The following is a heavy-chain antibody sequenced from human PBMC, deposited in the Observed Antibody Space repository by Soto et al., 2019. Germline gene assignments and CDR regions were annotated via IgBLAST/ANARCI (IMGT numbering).Heavy chain of an antibody. D-gene: IGHD2-8*01. Sequence: GGSLRLSCAASGFTFSSYDMHWVRQATGKGLEWVSAIGTAGDTYYPGSVKGRFTISRENAKNSLYLQMNSLRAGDTAVYYCARGDCTNGVCYGDAFDIWGQGTMVTVSS. J-gene: IGHJ3*02. CDR3: ARGDCTNGVCYGDAFDI. CDR1: GFTFSSYD. V-gene: IGHV3-13*01. CDR2: IGTAGDT.